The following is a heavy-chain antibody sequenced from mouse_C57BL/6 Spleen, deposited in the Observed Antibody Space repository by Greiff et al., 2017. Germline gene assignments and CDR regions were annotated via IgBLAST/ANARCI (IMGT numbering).Heavy chain of an antibody. V-gene: IGHV1-61*01. J-gene: IGHJ1*03. CDR1: GYTFTSYW. D-gene: IGHD1-1*01. CDR3: ARDIYYYGSSHWYFDV. CDR2: IYPSDSET. Sequence: QVQLQQPGAELVRPGSSVKLSCKASGYTFTSYWMDWVKQRPGQGLEWIGNIYPSDSETHYNQKFKDKATLTVDKSSSTAYMQLSSLTSEDSAVYYCARDIYYYGSSHWYFDVWGTGTTVTVSS.